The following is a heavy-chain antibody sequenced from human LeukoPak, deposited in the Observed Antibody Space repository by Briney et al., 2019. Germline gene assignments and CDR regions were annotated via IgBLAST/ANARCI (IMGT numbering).Heavy chain of an antibody. CDR3: ARGYGINYYYYSMDV. V-gene: IGHV4-34*01. Sequence: SETLSLTCAVYGGSFSGYYWSWIRQPPGKGLEWIGEINHSGSTNYNPSLKSRVTISVDTSKNQFSLKLSSVTAADTAVYYCARGYGINYYYYSMDVWGQGTTVTVSS. CDR1: GGSFSGYY. J-gene: IGHJ6*02. D-gene: IGHD4-17*01. CDR2: INHSGST.